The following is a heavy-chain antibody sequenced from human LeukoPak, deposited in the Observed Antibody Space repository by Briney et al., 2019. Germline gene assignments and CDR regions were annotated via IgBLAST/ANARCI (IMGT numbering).Heavy chain of an antibody. J-gene: IGHJ4*02. Sequence: ASVKVSCKVSGYTLTELSMHWVRQAPGKGLEWMGGFDPEDGETIYAQKFQGRVTMTEDTSTDTAYMELSSLRSEDTAVYYCATDLVGATNYGYWGQGTLVTVSS. V-gene: IGHV1-24*01. CDR3: ATDLVGATNYGY. CDR2: FDPEDGET. D-gene: IGHD1-26*01. CDR1: GYTLTELS.